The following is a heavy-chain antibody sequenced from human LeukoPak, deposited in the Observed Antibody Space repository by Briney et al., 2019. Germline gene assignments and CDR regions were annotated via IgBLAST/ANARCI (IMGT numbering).Heavy chain of an antibody. Sequence: GGSLRLSCAASGITFSRYWMSWVRQAPGKGLEWVANINQGGGDKYHADSVKGRFTISRDNAKNSLYLQMNSLRAEDTAVYYYARDHDGKDYWGQGTLVTVSS. CDR2: INQGGGDK. J-gene: IGHJ4*02. V-gene: IGHV3-7*01. CDR3: ARDHDGKDY. CDR1: GITFSRYW.